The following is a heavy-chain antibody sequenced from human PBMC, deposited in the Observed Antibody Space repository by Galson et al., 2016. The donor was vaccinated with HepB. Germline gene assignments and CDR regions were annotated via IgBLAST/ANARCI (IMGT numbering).Heavy chain of an antibody. CDR3: ARGGGGFLQWPHGFDI. CDR2: IYHSGST. J-gene: IGHJ3*02. D-gene: IGHD3-3*01. Sequence: ETLSLTCAVSGGSISSSNWWSWVRQPPGKGLEWIGEIYHSGSTNYNPSLKSRVTISIDNSKNQFSLKLNSVTGADPAVHSCARGGGGFLQWPHGFDIWGQGTKVTDSS. V-gene: IGHV4-4*01. CDR1: GGSISSSNW.